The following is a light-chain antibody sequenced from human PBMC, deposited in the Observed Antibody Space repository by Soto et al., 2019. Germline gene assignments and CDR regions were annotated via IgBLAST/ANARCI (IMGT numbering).Light chain of an antibody. Sequence: VLTPSPGSLSLSPGASATLSWKASQSVSNNYLAWYQQTPGQAPRLLIDGASNSATGIQNRFSGRGARTEFTLTIRRLEPEDFAVYYCKQYGSSGTXGQVTKVDI. V-gene: IGKV3-20*01. CDR2: GAS. J-gene: IGKJ1*01. CDR3: KQYGSSGT. CDR1: QSVSNNY.